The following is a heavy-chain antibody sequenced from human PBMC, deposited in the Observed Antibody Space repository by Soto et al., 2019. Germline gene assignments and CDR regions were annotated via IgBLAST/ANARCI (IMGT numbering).Heavy chain of an antibody. D-gene: IGHD2-15*01. V-gene: IGHV3-33*01. CDR2: IWYDGSNK. Sequence: GGSLRLSCAASGFTFSSYGMHWVRQAPGKGLEWVAVIWYDGSNKYYADSVKGRFTISRDNSKNTLYLQMNSLRAEDTAVYYCVGPSHEYFSGGSFLDHYFDIWGKATVVTLCS. J-gene: IGHJ4*02. CDR1: GFTFSSYG. CDR3: VGPSHEYFSGGSFLDHYFDI.